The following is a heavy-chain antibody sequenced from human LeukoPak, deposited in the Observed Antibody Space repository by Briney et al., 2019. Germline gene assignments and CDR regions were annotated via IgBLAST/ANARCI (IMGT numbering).Heavy chain of an antibody. CDR3: ARGRSFGD. CDR2: INHSGST. Sequence: PSETLSLTCAVYGGSFSGYYWSWIRQPPGKGLEWIGEINHSGSTNYNPSLKSRVAISVDTSKNQFSLKLSSVTAADTAVYYCARGRSFGDWGQGTLVTVSS. J-gene: IGHJ4*02. D-gene: IGHD3-10*01. CDR1: GGSFSGYY. V-gene: IGHV4-34*01.